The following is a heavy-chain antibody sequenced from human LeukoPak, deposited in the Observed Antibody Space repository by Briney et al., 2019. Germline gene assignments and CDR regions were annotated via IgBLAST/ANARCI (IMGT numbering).Heavy chain of an antibody. CDR1: GYTFTGYY. J-gene: IGHJ6*03. CDR2: INPSGGST. Sequence: ASVKVSCKASGYTFTGYYMHWVRQAPGQGLEWMGIINPSGGSTSYAQKFQGRVTMTRDMSTSTVYMELSSLRSEDTAVYYCATESGRRTYYYYYYMDVWGKGTTVTVSS. D-gene: IGHD3-10*01. CDR3: ATESGRRTYYYYYYMDV. V-gene: IGHV1-46*01.